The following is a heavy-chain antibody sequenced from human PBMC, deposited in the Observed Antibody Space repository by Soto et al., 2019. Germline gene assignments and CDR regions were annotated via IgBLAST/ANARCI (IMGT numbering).Heavy chain of an antibody. CDR2: IYHSGST. CDR1: GGSISSGGYS. D-gene: IGHD1-7*01. J-gene: IGHJ4*02. V-gene: IGHV4-30-2*01. Sequence: QLQLRESGSGLVKPSQTLSLTCAVSGGSISSGGYSWSWIRQPPGKGLEWIGYIYHSGSTYYNPSLKSRVTISVDRSKNQFSLKLSSVTAADTAVYYCASTYNWNYGVDYWGQGTLVTVSS. CDR3: ASTYNWNYGVDY.